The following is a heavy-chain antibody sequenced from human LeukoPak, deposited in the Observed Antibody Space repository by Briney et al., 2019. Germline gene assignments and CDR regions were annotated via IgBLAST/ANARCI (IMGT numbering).Heavy chain of an antibody. V-gene: IGHV3-73*01. J-gene: IGHJ6*02. CDR1: GFTVSGSA. CDR2: IRSKADSYAT. CDR3: TTDV. Sequence: GGSLRLSCAASGFTVSGSAMHWVRQASGKGLERVGRIRSKADSYATAYAESVKGRFTISRDDSKNTAYLQMNSLKTEDTAVYYCTTDVWGQGTTVTVSS.